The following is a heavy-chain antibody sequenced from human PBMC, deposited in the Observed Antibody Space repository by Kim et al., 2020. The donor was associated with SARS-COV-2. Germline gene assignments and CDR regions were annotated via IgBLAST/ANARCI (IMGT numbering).Heavy chain of an antibody. CDR2: T. CDR3: ARSAAQVPLDY. V-gene: IGHV1-3*01. Sequence: TKSSQAFQGRVTITRETSASTAYMELSSLRSEDTAVYYCARSAAQVPLDYWGQGSLVTVSS. J-gene: IGHJ4*02.